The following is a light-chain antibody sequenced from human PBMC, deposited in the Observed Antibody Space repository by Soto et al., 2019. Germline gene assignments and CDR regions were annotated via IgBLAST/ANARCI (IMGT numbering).Light chain of an antibody. CDR3: SSYTSTNTQV. Sequence: HSALSQPATETGSPAQGITISSTDTTSDVGAYEYVSWCQHHPGKALRLLIYEVRNRPSGVSNRFSGSKSGNTASVTISGLQAEDEADYYCSSYTSTNTQVFGTGTKVTVL. CDR1: TSDVGAYEY. J-gene: IGLJ1*01. V-gene: IGLV2-14*01. CDR2: EVR.